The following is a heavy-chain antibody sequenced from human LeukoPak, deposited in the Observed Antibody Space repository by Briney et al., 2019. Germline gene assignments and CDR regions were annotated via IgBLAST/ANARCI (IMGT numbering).Heavy chain of an antibody. J-gene: IGHJ5*02. D-gene: IGHD6-13*01. CDR1: GFTFSSYW. Sequence: GGSLRLSCAASGFTFSSYWMSWVRQAPGKGLEWVANIKHDGSEKYYVDSVKGRFTISRDNAKNSLYLQMNSLRAEDTAVYYCARDKNMYSSSWNNWFDPWGQGTLVTVSS. V-gene: IGHV3-7*01. CDR3: ARDKNMYSSSWNNWFDP. CDR2: IKHDGSEK.